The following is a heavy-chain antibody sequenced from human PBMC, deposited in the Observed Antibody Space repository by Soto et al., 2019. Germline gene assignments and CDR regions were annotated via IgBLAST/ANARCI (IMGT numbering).Heavy chain of an antibody. V-gene: IGHV3-33*01. D-gene: IGHD6-13*01. J-gene: IGHJ6*04. CDR3: ARRGEGGSSWYTPYYYYGMDV. CDR2: IWYDGSNK. CDR1: DFSFSSYG. Sequence: WGSLRVFCATCDFSFSSYGMHRVRQAPGKGLDLVAVIWYDGSNKYYGDSVKGRFTISRDNSKNTLYLQMNSLRAEDTAVYYCARRGEGGSSWYTPYYYYGMDVWGKGTTVTSPQ.